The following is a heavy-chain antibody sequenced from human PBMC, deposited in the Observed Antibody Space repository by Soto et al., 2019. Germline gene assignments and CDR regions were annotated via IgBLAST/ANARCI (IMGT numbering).Heavy chain of an antibody. Sequence: QVRLVESGGGVVQPGRSLRLSCTASGFSFSSYAMYWFRQPPGKGLEWVAVMSHDGINKHYADSVKGRVTVSRDNSNHSLDLQLNSLRGEDTAMYYCARDMYSSDYFVTWFEPWGHGTLVTVSS. J-gene: IGHJ5*02. CDR3: ARDMYSSDYFVTWFEP. CDR1: GFSFSSYA. CDR2: MSHDGINK. D-gene: IGHD6-19*01. V-gene: IGHV3-30-3*01.